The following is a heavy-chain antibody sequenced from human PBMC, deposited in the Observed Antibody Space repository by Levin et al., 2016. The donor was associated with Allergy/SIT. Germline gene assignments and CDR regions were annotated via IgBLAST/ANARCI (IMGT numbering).Heavy chain of an antibody. J-gene: IGHJ5*02. Sequence: GSLRLSCTVSGGSISSYYWSWIRQPPGKGLEWIGYIYYSGSTNYNPSLKSRVTISVDTSKNQFSLKLSSVTAADTAVYYCARYGSGSYNWFDPWGQGTLVTVSS. V-gene: IGHV4-59*08. CDR2: IYYSGST. CDR1: GGSISSYY. D-gene: IGHD3-10*01. CDR3: ARYGSGSYNWFDP.